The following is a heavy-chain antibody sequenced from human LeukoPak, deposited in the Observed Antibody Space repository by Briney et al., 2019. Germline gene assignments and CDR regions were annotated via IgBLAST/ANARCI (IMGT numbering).Heavy chain of an antibody. V-gene: IGHV3-48*01. CDR2: ISSSSSTI. CDR1: GFTFSSYE. CDR3: ARENYDSSGYSKIDY. Sequence: QTGGSLRLSCAASGFTFSSYEMNWVRQAPGKGLEWVSYISSSSSTIYYADSVKGRFTISRDNAKNSLYLQMNSLRAEDTAVYYCARENYDSSGYSKIDYWGQGTLVTVSS. D-gene: IGHD3-22*01. J-gene: IGHJ4*02.